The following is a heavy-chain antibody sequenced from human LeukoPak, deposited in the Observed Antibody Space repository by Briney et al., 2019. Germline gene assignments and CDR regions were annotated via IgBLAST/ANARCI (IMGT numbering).Heavy chain of an antibody. V-gene: IGHV1-46*01. Sequence: GASVKVSCKASGYTFTSYYMHWVRQAPGQGLEWIGIINPSGGSTSYAQKFQGRVTMTRDTSTSTVYMELSSLRSEDTAVYYCARSPPANIPDDYWGQGTLVTVSS. CDR2: INPSGGST. CDR1: GYTFTSYY. D-gene: IGHD2/OR15-2a*01. J-gene: IGHJ4*02. CDR3: ARSPPANIPDDY.